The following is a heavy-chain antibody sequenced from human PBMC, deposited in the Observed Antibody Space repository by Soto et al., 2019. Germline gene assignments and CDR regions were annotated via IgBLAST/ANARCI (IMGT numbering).Heavy chain of an antibody. CDR1: GLTCSTYA. Sequence: PVGSLRHSCAASGLTCSTYAMSWVRQATGKGLEWVSGISGGGTSTYYADSVKGRFTISRDNSENTMFLQMNSLRPEDTAVYYCAKYFGSSSSGSSNYYFDYWGQGTLVTVSS. J-gene: IGHJ4*02. CDR3: AKYFGSSSSGSSNYYFDY. D-gene: IGHD3-22*01. V-gene: IGHV3-23*01. CDR2: ISGGGTST.